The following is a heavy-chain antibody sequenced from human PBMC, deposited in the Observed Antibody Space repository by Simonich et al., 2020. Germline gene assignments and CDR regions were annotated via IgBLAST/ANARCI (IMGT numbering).Heavy chain of an antibody. CDR1: GYTFTSYD. Sequence: QVQLVQSGAEVKKPGASVKVSCKASGYTFTSYDINWVRQATGQGFEWMGWMNPKSGKTGYAKKFQGRVTIARNTSISTAYMELSSLRAEDTAVYYCARGRGGMSRGYVDYWGQGTLVTVSS. J-gene: IGHJ4*02. CDR2: MNPKSGKT. CDR3: ARGRGGMSRGYVDY. V-gene: IGHV1-8*03. D-gene: IGHD2-15*01.